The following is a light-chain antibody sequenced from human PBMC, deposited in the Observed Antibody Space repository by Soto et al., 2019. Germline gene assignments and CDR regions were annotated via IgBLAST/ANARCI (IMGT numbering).Light chain of an antibody. CDR2: NDS. J-gene: IGLJ2*01. CDR3: QVWDSRSDHRV. Sequence: SYELTQPPSVSVAPGKTARITCEGNNIGTKSVHWNQQKPGQAPVLVIYNDSGRPSGVPERFSGSNSGNTATLTISRVEAGDEAYYYCQVWDSRSDHRVFGGGTKLTVL. V-gene: IGLV3-21*04. CDR1: NIGTKS.